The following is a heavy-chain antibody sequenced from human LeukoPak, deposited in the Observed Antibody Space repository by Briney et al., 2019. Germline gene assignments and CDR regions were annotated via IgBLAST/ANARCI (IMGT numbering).Heavy chain of an antibody. V-gene: IGHV1-8*01. J-gene: IGHJ6*02. CDR2: MNPNSGNT. Sequence: GASVNVSCMASGYTFTSYDINWVRQATGQGLEWMGWMNPNSGNTGYAQKFQGRVTMTRNTSISTAYMELSSLRSEDTAVYYCARGNRPRGLGYYYGMDVWGQGTTVTVSS. D-gene: IGHD1-14*01. CDR3: ARGNRPRGLGYYYGMDV. CDR1: GYTFTSYD.